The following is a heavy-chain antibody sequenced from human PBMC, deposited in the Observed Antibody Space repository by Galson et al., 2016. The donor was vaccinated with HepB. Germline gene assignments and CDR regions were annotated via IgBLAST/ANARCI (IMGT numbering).Heavy chain of an antibody. Sequence: SDTLSLICIVSGGSIYRYYWTWIRQSPGKGLEWIGYVNYSGTNNYNPPFRSRVTTSIDTSKTHFSLKLTSVTAADTAVYDCARINDHDSSGYLDYWGQGILVTVSS. V-gene: IGHV4-59*07. CDR3: ARINDHDSSGYLDY. CDR1: GGSIYRYY. J-gene: IGHJ4*02. CDR2: VNYSGTN. D-gene: IGHD3-22*01.